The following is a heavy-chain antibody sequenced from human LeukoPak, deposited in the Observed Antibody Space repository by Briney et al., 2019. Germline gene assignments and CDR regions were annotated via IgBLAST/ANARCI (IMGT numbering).Heavy chain of an antibody. V-gene: IGHV4-4*07. D-gene: IGHD3-10*01. Sequence: SETLSLTCTVSGGSISSYYWSWIRQPAGKGLEWIGRIYTSGSTNYNPSLKSRVTMSVDTSKNQFSLKLSSVTAADTAVYYCARDRRSGSYYNWFDPWGQGTLVTVSS. CDR3: ARDRRSGSYYNWFDP. CDR2: IYTSGST. J-gene: IGHJ5*02. CDR1: GGSISSYY.